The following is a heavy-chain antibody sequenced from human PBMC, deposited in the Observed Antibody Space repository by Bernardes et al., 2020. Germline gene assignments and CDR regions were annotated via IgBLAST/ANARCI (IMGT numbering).Heavy chain of an antibody. J-gene: IGHJ4*02. CDR2: ISGRGGST. D-gene: IGHD3-10*01. CDR1: GFTFSSYA. CDR3: AKDRSKVLLLFGELDY. V-gene: IGHV3-23*01. Sequence: GGSLRLSCAASGFTFSSYAMCWFLQAPGKGLEWVSAISGRGGSTYYAASVKGRFTISRDNSKNPLYLQMNSLRAEDTAVYYCAKDRSKVLLLFGELDYWGQGTLVTVSS.